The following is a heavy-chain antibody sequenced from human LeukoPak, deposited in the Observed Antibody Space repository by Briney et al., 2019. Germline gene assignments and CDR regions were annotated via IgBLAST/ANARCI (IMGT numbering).Heavy chain of an antibody. CDR2: ISYNSDTI. Sequence: GGSLRLSCAASGFTFDDHAMHWVRQAPGKGLEWVSGISYNSDTIAYADSVKGRFTISRDNAKNSLYLQMNSLRAEDTALYYCAKDYCGGDCYSGWCFDLWGRGTLATVSS. D-gene: IGHD2-21*02. CDR3: AKDYCGGDCYSGWCFDL. V-gene: IGHV3-9*01. J-gene: IGHJ2*01. CDR1: GFTFDDHA.